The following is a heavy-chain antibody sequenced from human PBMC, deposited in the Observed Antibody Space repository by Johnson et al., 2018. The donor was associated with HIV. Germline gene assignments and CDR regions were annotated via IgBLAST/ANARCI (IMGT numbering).Heavy chain of an antibody. CDR2: FYSGGST. J-gene: IGHJ3*02. V-gene: IGHV3-66*01. D-gene: IGHD1-26*01. CDR1: GFTVSSNY. CDR3: AREGAWELRPGALDI. Sequence: MQLVESGGGLVQPGGSLRLSCAASGFTVSSNYMSWVRQAPGKGLEWVSVFYSGGSTYYAASVKGRFTISRDNSKNTLYFQMNSLRAEDTAVYFCAREGAWELRPGALDIWGQGTMVTVSS.